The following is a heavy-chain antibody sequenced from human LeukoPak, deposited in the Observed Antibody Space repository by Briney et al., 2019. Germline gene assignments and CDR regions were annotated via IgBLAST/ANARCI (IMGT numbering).Heavy chain of an antibody. Sequence: GGSLRLSCAASGFTFSSYEMNWVRQAPGKGLEWVSGISGSGFITYYADSVKGRFSISRDNSKNTLYLQMNSLRVEDTAVYYCARGLRFSDYWGQGTLVTVSS. CDR3: ARGLRFSDY. V-gene: IGHV3-23*01. CDR2: ISGSGFIT. CDR1: GFTFSSYE. J-gene: IGHJ4*02.